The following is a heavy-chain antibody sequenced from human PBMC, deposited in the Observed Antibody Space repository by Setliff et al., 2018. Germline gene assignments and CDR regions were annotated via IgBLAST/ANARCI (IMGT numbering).Heavy chain of an antibody. Sequence: GGSLRLSCAASGFTFSNAWMSWVRQAPGKGLEWVGRIKSNVDFGTTDYAAPVKGRFTISRDDSRNTLYLQMNSLKTEDTAVYYCARDPGVVVINGFPQPSFDYWGQGTLVTVSS. D-gene: IGHD3-22*01. J-gene: IGHJ4*02. V-gene: IGHV3-15*01. CDR3: ARDPGVVVINGFPQPSFDY. CDR2: IKSNVDFGTT. CDR1: GFTFSNAW.